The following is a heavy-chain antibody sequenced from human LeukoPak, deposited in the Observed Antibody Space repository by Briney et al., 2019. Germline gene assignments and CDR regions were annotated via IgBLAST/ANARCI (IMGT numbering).Heavy chain of an antibody. V-gene: IGHV4-34*01. J-gene: IGHJ4*02. Sequence: SETLSLTCAVYGDSFSGYYWAWMRQPPGKGLEWIGEINHSGSTYYNPSLTSRVTISVDTSKNQFSLKLTSVTAADTAVYYCGSGDNWGEYWGQGTLVTV. CDR2: INHSGST. CDR1: GDSFSGYY. D-gene: IGHD7-27*01. CDR3: GSGDNWGEY.